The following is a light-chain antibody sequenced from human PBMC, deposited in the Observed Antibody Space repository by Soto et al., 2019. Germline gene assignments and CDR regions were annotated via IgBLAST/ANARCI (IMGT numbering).Light chain of an antibody. CDR3: QQYNNWPTWT. V-gene: IGKV3-15*01. CDR1: QSVSSN. CDR2: GAS. Sequence: DIVVTQSPATLSVSPGERATLSCRASQSVSSNLAWYQQKPGQAPRLLIYGASTRATGIPARFSGSGSGTEFTLTISSLQSEDFAVYYCQQYNNWPTWTFGQGTKVDIK. J-gene: IGKJ1*01.